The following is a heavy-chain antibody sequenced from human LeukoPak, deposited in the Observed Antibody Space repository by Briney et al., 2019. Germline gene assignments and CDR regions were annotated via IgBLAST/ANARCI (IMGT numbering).Heavy chain of an antibody. Sequence: PGRSLRLSCAASGFTFSTYWMSWVRQAPGKGLEWVANINQDGGEKHYVDSVRGRFTISRDSAKNSLYLQMNSLRADDTAVYYCGRDMDVWGQGTLVTASS. V-gene: IGHV3-7*04. J-gene: IGHJ4*02. CDR1: GFTFSTYW. CDR3: GRDMDV. D-gene: IGHD3-10*01. CDR2: INQDGGEK.